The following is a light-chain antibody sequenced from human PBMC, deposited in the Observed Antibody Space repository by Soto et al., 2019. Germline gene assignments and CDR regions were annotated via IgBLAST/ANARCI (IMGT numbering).Light chain of an antibody. CDR2: AAS. V-gene: IGKV1-6*01. CDR1: QGVRND. J-gene: IGKJ1*01. Sequence: AIQMTQSPSSLSASIGDRVTITCRASQGVRNDLAWYQQKPGKAPTVLIYAASTLQSGVPSRFSGSGSGTDFTLTINGLQPEDFATYYCLQDYNYPRTFGQGTKVDIK. CDR3: LQDYNYPRT.